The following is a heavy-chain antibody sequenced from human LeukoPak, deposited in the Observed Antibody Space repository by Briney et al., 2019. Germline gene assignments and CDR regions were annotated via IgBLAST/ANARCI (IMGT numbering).Heavy chain of an antibody. CDR2: IKSKTDGGTT. Sequence: GGSLRLSCAASGFTFSNAWMSWVRQAPGKGLEWVGRIKSKTDGGTTDYAAPVKGRFTISRDDSKNTLYLQMNSLKTEDTAVSYCTTDEGVWLLDNWFDPWGQGTLVTVSS. CDR3: TTDEGVWLLDNWFDP. D-gene: IGHD1-26*01. CDR1: GFTFSNAW. J-gene: IGHJ5*02. V-gene: IGHV3-15*01.